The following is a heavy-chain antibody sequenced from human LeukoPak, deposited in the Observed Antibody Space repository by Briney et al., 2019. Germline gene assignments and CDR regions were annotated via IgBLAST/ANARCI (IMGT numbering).Heavy chain of an antibody. CDR2: ISSSGSTT. Sequence: GGSLRLSCAASGFTFSGRSMYWVRQAPGKGLEWVSYISSSGSTTYYADSVKGRFTTSRDNAKNSLYLQMNSLRAEDTAVYYCARGQKGEATIDYWGQGTLVTVSS. J-gene: IGHJ4*02. D-gene: IGHD1-26*01. CDR3: ARGQKGEATIDY. CDR1: GFTFSGRS. V-gene: IGHV3-48*04.